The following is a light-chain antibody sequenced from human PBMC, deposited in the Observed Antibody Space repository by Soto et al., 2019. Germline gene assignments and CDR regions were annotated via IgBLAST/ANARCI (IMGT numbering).Light chain of an antibody. J-gene: IGKJ2*01. V-gene: IGKV3-11*01. CDR3: QQYYTMYT. CDR1: QTISRY. Sequence: IVLTQSPVTLSLSPGESATLSCRASQTISRYLAWYQQSPGQAPRLLIYDTSNRAAGVSARFSGSGSGTDFTLTISSLEPEDFATYYCQQYYTMYTFGRGTKLEIK. CDR2: DTS.